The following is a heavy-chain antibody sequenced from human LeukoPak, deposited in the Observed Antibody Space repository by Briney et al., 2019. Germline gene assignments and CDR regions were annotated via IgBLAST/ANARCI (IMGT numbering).Heavy chain of an antibody. J-gene: IGHJ4*02. D-gene: IGHD2-8*01. CDR2: IYHSGST. CDR1: GYSISSGYY. Sequence: SETLSLTCAVSGYSISSGYYWGWIRQPPGKGLEWIGSIYHSGSTYYNPSLKSRVTISVDTSKNQFSLKLSSATAADTAVYYCARRIYCTNGVCYVFDYWGQGTLVTVSS. CDR3: ARRIYCTNGVCYVFDY. V-gene: IGHV4-38-2*01.